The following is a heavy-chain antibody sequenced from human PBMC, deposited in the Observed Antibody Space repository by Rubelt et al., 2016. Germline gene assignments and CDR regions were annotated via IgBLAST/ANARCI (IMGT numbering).Heavy chain of an antibody. D-gene: IGHD3-3*01. J-gene: IGHJ4*02. Sequence: EVQLVQSGAEVKKPGESLRISCKGSGYSFTSYWISWVRQMPGKGLEWMGRIDPSATYTNYSPSSKGHGTISADKSISTAYLQWSSLKASDTAMYYCAIYDFWSGYYLDYWGQGTLVTVSS. CDR1: GYSFTSYW. CDR2: IDPSATYT. CDR3: AIYDFWSGYYLDY. V-gene: IGHV5-10-1*03.